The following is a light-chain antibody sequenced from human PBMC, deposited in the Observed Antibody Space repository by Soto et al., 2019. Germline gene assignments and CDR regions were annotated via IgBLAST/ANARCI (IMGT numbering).Light chain of an antibody. CDR2: AAS. Sequence: EIVLTQSPDTLSLSPGESATLSCRASQSVRSSYLAWYQQTPGQTPRLLIYAASSRATGIPDRFSGSGSGTDSSLTISRLEAQDFAVYYCQQYGSSPRKFGKGTKVDI. CDR1: QSVRSSY. J-gene: IGKJ1*01. V-gene: IGKV3-20*01. CDR3: QQYGSSPRK.